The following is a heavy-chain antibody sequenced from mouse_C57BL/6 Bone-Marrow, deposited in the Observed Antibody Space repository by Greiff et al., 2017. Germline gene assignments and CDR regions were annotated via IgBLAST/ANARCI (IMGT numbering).Heavy chain of an antibody. Sequence: QVQLQQPGAELVMPGASVKLSCKASGYTFTSYWMHWVKQRPGQGLEWIGEIDPSDSYTNYNQKFKGKSTLTVDKSSSTAYLQLSSLTSGDSAVYYCADCFYAMDYWGQGPSVTVSS. CDR3: ADCFYAMDY. J-gene: IGHJ4*01. CDR2: IDPSDSYT. CDR1: GYTFTSYW. V-gene: IGHV1-69*01.